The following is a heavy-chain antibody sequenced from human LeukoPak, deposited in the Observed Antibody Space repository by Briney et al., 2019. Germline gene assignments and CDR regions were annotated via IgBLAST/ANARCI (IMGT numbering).Heavy chain of an antibody. CDR3: AKDRAQTPLKY. J-gene: IGHJ4*02. CDR2: ISASGNST. CDR1: GFTFSSYA. D-gene: IGHD3-10*01. V-gene: IGHV3-23*01. Sequence: PGGSLRLSCAASGFTFSSYAMSWVRQAPGKGLEWVSAISASGNSTFYADSAKDRFTISRDNSKNTLYLQMNSLRAEDTAVYYCAKDRAQTPLKYWGQGTLVTVSS.